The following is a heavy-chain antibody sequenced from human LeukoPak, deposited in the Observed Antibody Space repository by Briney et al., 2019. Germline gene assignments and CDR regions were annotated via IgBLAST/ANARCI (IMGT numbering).Heavy chain of an antibody. CDR3: ARGEDLSFGI. CDR2: IYYSGST. D-gene: IGHD1-26*01. Sequence: SETLSLTCTVSGGSIRSYYWSWIRQPPGKGLEWIGYIYYSGSTNYNPSLKSRVTISVDTSKNQFSLKLSSVTAADTAVYYCARGEDLSFGIWGQGTMVTVSS. CDR1: GGSIRSYY. V-gene: IGHV4-59*01. J-gene: IGHJ3*02.